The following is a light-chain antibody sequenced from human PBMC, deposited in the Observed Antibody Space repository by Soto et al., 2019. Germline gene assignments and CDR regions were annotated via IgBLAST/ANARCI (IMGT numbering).Light chain of an antibody. CDR2: GAS. CDR1: QSVSSN. CDR3: QQYNNWPGRT. V-gene: IGKV3-15*01. Sequence: EIVMTQSPATLSVSPGERATLSCRASQSVSSNLAWYQQKPGQAPRLLIYGASTRATGIRARFSGSGSGTEFTLTISSLQSEDFAVYYCQQYNNWPGRTFGQGTKLEIK. J-gene: IGKJ2*01.